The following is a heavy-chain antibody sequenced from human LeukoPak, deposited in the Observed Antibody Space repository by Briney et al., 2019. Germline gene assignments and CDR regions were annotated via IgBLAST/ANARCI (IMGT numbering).Heavy chain of an antibody. J-gene: IGHJ5*02. V-gene: IGHV3-21*01. D-gene: IGHD2-8*02. Sequence: SGGSLRLSCAASGFTFSSYSMNWVRQAPGKRLEWVSSISSSSSYIYYADSVKGRFTISRDNAKNSLYLQMNSLRAEDTAVYYCARDPGDNWFDPWGQGTLVTVSS. CDR1: GFTFSSYS. CDR2: ISSSSSYI. CDR3: ARDPGDNWFDP.